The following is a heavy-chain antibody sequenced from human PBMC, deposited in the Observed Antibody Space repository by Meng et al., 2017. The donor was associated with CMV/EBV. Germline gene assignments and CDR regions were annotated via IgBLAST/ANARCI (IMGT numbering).Heavy chain of an antibody. CDR2: IYSGGSST. CDR3: AKLTEQWLVR. V-gene: IGHV3-23*03. CDR1: GFTFSSYA. J-gene: IGHJ3*01. D-gene: IGHD6-19*01. Sequence: GESLKISCAASGFTFSSYAMSWVRQAPGKGLEWVSVIYSGGSSTYYADSVKGRFTISRDNSKNTLYLQMNSLRAEDTAVYYCAKLTEQWLVRWGQGTMVTVS.